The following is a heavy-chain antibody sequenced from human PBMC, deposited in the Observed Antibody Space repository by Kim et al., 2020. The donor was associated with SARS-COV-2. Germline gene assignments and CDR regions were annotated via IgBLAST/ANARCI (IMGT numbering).Heavy chain of an antibody. D-gene: IGHD2-15*01. CDR3: ARVRAPRCSGGGCYSYFDY. J-gene: IGHJ4*02. CDR1: SDYISSYY. Sequence: SETLSLTCTVSSDYISSYYWSWIRQPAGKGLEWIGRIYTSGSTNYNPSLKSRVTLSVDTSKNQFSLKLYSVTAADTAVYYCARVRAPRCSGGGCYSYFDYWGQGTLVTVSS. V-gene: IGHV4-4*07. CDR2: IYTSGST.